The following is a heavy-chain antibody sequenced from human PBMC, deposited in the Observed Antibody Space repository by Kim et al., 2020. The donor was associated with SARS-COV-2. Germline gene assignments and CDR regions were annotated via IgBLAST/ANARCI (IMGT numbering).Heavy chain of an antibody. CDR2: INPNSGGT. V-gene: IGHV1-2*02. J-gene: IGHJ4*02. CDR3: ARDESATDPDIFTVTTTEIDY. Sequence: ASVKVSCKASGYTFTGYYMHWVRQAPGQGLEWMGWINPNSGGTNYAQKFQGRVTMTRDTSISTAYMELSRLRSDDTAVYYCARDESATDPDIFTVTTTEIDYWGQGTLVTVSS. D-gene: IGHD4-17*01. CDR1: GYTFTGYY.